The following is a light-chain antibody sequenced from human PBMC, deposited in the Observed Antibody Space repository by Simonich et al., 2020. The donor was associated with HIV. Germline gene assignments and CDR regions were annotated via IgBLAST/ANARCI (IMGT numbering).Light chain of an antibody. CDR1: QGISSW. V-gene: IGKV1-12*01. CDR2: AAS. Sequence: DIQMTQSPSSVSASVGNRVTITCRASQGISSWLARYQQKPGKAPKLRIYAASSLQSGVPSRFSGSGSGTDFTLTISSLQPEDFATYYCQQSYSTPFTFGPGTKVDIK. CDR3: QQSYSTPFT. J-gene: IGKJ3*01.